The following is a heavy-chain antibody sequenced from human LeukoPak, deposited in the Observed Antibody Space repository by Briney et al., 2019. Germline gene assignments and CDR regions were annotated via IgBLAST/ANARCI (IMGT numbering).Heavy chain of an antibody. D-gene: IGHD2-15*01. Sequence: GGSLRLSCAASGYTFINYGMHWVRQAPGKGLEWVAVISYDGSKVFYGDFVKGRFTISRDDSKDTVYLQMNSLRVEDRAVYYCAKDDAVLPDYWGQGTLVSVSS. V-gene: IGHV3-30*18. CDR1: GYTFINYG. CDR3: AKDDAVLPDY. CDR2: ISYDGSKV. J-gene: IGHJ4*02.